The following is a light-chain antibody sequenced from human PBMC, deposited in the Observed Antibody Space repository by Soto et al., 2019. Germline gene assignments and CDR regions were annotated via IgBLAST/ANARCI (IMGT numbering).Light chain of an antibody. CDR2: EVS. J-gene: IGLJ1*01. CDR3: SSYTSSSTRV. V-gene: IGLV2-14*02. CDR1: SSDVGSYNL. Sequence: QSVLTQPASVSGSPGQSNTISCTGTSSDVGSYNLVSWYQQHPGKAPKLMIYEVSNRPSGVSNRFSGSKSGNTASLTISGLQAEDEADYYCSSYTSSSTRVFGTGTKVTVL.